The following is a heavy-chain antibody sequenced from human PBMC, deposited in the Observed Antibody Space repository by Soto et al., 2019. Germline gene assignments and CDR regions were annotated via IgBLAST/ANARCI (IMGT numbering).Heavy chain of an antibody. J-gene: IGHJ4*02. V-gene: IGHV3-33*01. D-gene: IGHD6-6*01. CDR1: GFTFSSYG. Sequence: PGGSLRLSCAASGFTFSSYGMRWVRQAPGKGLEWVAVIWYDGSNKYYADSVKGRFTISRDNSKNTLYLQMNSLRAEDTAVYYCARDRARRYYFDYWGQGTLVTVSS. CDR3: ARDRARRYYFDY. CDR2: IWYDGSNK.